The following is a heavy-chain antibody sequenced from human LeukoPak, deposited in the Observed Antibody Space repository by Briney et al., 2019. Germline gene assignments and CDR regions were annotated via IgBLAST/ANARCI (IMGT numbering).Heavy chain of an antibody. J-gene: IGHJ4*02. D-gene: IGHD5-12*01. CDR3: ARGLRGYSGYDLTDY. V-gene: IGHV1-2*02. Sequence: GASVKVSCKASGYTFTGYYMHRVRQAPGQGLEWMGWINPSSGGTNYAQKFQGRVTMTRDTSISTAYMELSRLRSDDTAVYYCARGLRGYSGYDLTDYWGQGTLVTVSS. CDR1: GYTFTGYY. CDR2: INPSSGGT.